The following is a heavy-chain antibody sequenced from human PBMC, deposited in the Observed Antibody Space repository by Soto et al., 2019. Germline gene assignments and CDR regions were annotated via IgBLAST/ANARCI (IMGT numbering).Heavy chain of an antibody. CDR2: IYYSGST. Sequence: PSETLSLTCTVSGVSISGSRYYWGWIRQPPGRGLEWIGNIYYSGSTYYTPALKSRVTLSVDTSKNQFSLKLSSVTAADTAVYYCARALGFYYYYGMDVWGQGTTVTVSS. CDR3: ARALGFYYYYGMDV. J-gene: IGHJ6*02. V-gene: IGHV4-39*01. CDR1: GVSISGSRYY. D-gene: IGHD3-10*01.